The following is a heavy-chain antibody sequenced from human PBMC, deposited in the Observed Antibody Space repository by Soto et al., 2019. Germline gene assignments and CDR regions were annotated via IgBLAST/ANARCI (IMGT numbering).Heavy chain of an antibody. D-gene: IGHD5-12*01. CDR3: AKRDSGYDLDYYYGMDV. CDR1: GFTFSSYA. V-gene: IGHV3-30*18. J-gene: IGHJ6*02. CDR2: ISYDGSNK. Sequence: GGSLRLSCAASGFTFSSYAMHWVRQAPGKGLEWVAVISYDGSNKYYADSVKGRFTISRDNSKNTMYLQMNSLRAEDTAVYHCAKRDSGYDLDYYYGMDVWGQGTTGNVS.